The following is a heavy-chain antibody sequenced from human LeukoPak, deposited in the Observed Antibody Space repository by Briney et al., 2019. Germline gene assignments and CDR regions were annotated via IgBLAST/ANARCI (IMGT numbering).Heavy chain of an antibody. CDR3: ARVPLYDFWSGYYSAWGWFDP. D-gene: IGHD3-3*01. CDR1: GGSISRHY. Sequence: SETLSLTCTVSGGSISRHYWSWIRQPPGKGLEWIGYVYYTGSTNYNPSLKSRVTISVDTSKNQFSLKLSSVTAADTAVYYCARVPLYDFWSGYYSAWGWFDPWGQGTLVTVSS. CDR2: VYYTGST. J-gene: IGHJ5*02. V-gene: IGHV4-59*08.